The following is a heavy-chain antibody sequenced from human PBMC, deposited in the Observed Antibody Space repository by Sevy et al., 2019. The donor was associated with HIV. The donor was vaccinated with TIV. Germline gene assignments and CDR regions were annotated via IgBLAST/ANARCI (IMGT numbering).Heavy chain of an antibody. CDR2: IKQDGSEN. V-gene: IGHV3-7*04. J-gene: IGHJ3*02. Sequence: GGSLRLSCAGSEFTFSSYWMSWVRQSPGKGLEWVANIKQDGSENYYVDSVKGRFTMSRDNAKNSLYLQMNSLRAEDTAVYHCARGYGGNAHHAFDIWGQGTMVTVSS. D-gene: IGHD2-15*01. CDR1: EFTFSSYW. CDR3: ARGYGGNAHHAFDI.